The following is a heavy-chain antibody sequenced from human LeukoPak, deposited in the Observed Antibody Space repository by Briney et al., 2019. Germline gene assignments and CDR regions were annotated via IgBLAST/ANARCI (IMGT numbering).Heavy chain of an antibody. CDR2: ISSSGSTI. V-gene: IGHV3-48*03. D-gene: IGHD1-20*01. CDR1: GFTFSSYE. Sequence: GGSLRLSCAASGFTFSSYEMNWVRQAPGKGLEWVSYISSSGSTIYYADSVKGRFTISRDNAKNSLYLQMNSLRAEDTAGYYCARIRYNWNFDYWGQGTLVTVSS. CDR3: ARIRYNWNFDY. J-gene: IGHJ4*02.